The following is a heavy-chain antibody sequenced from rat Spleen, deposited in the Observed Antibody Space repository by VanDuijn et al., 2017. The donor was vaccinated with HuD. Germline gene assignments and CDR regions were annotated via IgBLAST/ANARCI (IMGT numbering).Heavy chain of an antibody. CDR3: ARLTTMGIDYSDY. Sequence: EVQLVESGGGLVQPGRSLKLSCAASGFTFSDYSMAWVRQAPKKGPEWVATIIYDGSGTYYRDSVRGRFTISRDNAKSALYLQMNSLRSEDTATYYCARLTTMGIDYSDYWGQGVMVTVSS. CDR2: IIYDGSGT. J-gene: IGHJ2*01. CDR1: GFTFSDYS. D-gene: IGHD1-7*01. V-gene: IGHV5-17*01.